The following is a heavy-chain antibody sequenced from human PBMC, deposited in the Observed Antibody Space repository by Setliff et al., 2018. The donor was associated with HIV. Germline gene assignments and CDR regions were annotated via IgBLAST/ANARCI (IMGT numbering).Heavy chain of an antibody. Sequence: LSLTCTVSGGSISNSRYYWSWIRQPPGKGLEWIGSIYYSGSTYYNPSLKGRVTISVDTSKNQFSLKLRSVTAADAAVYYCESRVYYYDSSGYLREEGFDPWGQGTLVTVSS. V-gene: IGHV4-39*01. CDR1: GGSISNSRYY. D-gene: IGHD3-22*01. J-gene: IGHJ5*02. CDR2: IYYSGST. CDR3: ESRVYYYDSSGYLREEGFDP.